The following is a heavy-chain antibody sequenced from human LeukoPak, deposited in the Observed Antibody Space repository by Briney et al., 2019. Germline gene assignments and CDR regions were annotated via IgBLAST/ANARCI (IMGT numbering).Heavy chain of an antibody. V-gene: IGHV3-15*07. CDR2: IKPKTDGETT. Sequence: GSLRLSCAASGFTFSNAYMNWVRQAPGKGLEWVGRIKPKTDGETTENAAPVKDRFSISRDDSKSMMYLQMNSLKTEDTAVYYCITPLPYSAQGGQGTLVTVSS. CDR3: ITPLPYSAQ. J-gene: IGHJ4*02. CDR1: GFTFSNAY. D-gene: IGHD2-21*01.